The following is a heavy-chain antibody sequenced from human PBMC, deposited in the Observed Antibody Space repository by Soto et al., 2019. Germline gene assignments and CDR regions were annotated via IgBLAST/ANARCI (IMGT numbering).Heavy chain of an antibody. D-gene: IGHD5-18*01. CDR2: ISYDGSNE. CDR1: GFTFSNYG. J-gene: IGHJ6*02. V-gene: IGHV3-30*18. Sequence: GGSLRLSCAASGFTFSNYGMHWVRQAPGKGLEWVAVISYDGSNEYYVDSVKGRFTISRDNSKNTVYLQMNSLRAEDTAVFYCAKDLTPIQLWGFSYYGMDVWGQGTTVTVSS. CDR3: AKDLTPIQLWGFSYYGMDV.